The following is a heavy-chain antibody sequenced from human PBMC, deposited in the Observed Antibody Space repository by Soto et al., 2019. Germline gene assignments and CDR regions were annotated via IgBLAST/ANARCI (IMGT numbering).Heavy chain of an antibody. CDR2: ISYDGNNK. D-gene: IGHD6-6*01. V-gene: IGHV3-30*18. CDR3: AKFSAQLVHYFYFPYMDV. J-gene: IGHJ6*03. Sequence: QLQLVESGGGVVQPGRSLRLSCAASGFTFSTYGMHWVRQAPGKGLEWVAVISYDGNNKYYADSVKGRFTISRDNSKNNLYLQMNSLRPEDTAVYYCAKFSAQLVHYFYFPYMDVWGKGTTVTVSS. CDR1: GFTFSTYG.